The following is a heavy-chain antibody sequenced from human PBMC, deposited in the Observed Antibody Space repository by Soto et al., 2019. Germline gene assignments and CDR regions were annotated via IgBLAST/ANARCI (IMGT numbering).Heavy chain of an antibody. CDR2: ISSSSSYI. Sequence: EVQLVESGGGLVKPGGSLRLSCAASGFTFSSYSMNWVRQAPGKGLEWVSSISSSSSYIYYADSVKGRFTISRDNAKNSLYLQMNSLRAEDTAVYYCARDPPGYSYGYGLGYWGQVTLVTVSS. V-gene: IGHV3-21*01. J-gene: IGHJ4*02. CDR1: GFTFSSYS. D-gene: IGHD5-18*01. CDR3: ARDPPGYSYGYGLGY.